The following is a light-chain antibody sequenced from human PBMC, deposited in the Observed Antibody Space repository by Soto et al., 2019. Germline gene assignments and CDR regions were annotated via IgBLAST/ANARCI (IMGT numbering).Light chain of an antibody. V-gene: IGLV2-11*01. CDR1: RSDVGGYNF. CDR3: AAWDDSLNGHVV. J-gene: IGLJ2*01. CDR2: DVA. Sequence: QSALTQPRSVSGSPGQSVTISCTGTRSDVGGYNFVSWYQQHPGKAPTLIIYDVAKRPSGVPDRFSGSKSADTASLTISGLQAEDEADYYCAAWDDSLNGHVVFGGGTKLTVL.